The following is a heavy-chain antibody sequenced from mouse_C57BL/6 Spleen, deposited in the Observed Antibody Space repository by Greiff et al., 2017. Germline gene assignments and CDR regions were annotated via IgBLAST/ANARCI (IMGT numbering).Heavy chain of an antibody. CDR3: TRKGGLRREAWFAY. CDR1: GYTFTDYE. V-gene: IGHV1-15*01. J-gene: IGHJ3*01. D-gene: IGHD2-4*01. Sequence: VHLVESGAELVRPGASVTLSCKASGYTFTDYEMHWVKQTPVHGLEWIGAIDPETGGTAYNQKFKGKAILTADKSSSTAYMELRSLTSEDSAVYYCTRKGGLRREAWFAYWGQGTLVTVSA. CDR2: IDPETGGT.